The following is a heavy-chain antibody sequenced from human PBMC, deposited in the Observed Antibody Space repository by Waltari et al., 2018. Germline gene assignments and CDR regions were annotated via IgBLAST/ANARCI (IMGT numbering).Heavy chain of an antibody. J-gene: IGHJ4*02. Sequence: QLQLQESGPGLVKPSEPLSLTCTVSGCSISSSSYYWGWIRQPPGKGLEWIGSIYYSGSTYYNPSLKSRVTISVDTSKNQFSLKLSSVTAADTAVYYCAKLIAAAGMYYFDYWGQGTLVTVSS. CDR3: AKLIAAAGMYYFDY. CDR2: IYYSGST. CDR1: GCSISSSSYY. V-gene: IGHV4-39*01. D-gene: IGHD6-13*01.